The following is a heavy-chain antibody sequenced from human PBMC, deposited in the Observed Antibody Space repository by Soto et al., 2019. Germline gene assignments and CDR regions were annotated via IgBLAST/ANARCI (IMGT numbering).Heavy chain of an antibody. CDR2: IISDGIST. V-gene: IGHV3-74*01. Sequence: GGSLRLSCAASGFTFSSYWMHWVRQAPGKGLVWVSRIISDGISTSYADSVKGRFTISRDNAKNTLYLQMNSLRAEDTAVYYCASDAPSSSWYTFDYWGQGTLVTVSS. D-gene: IGHD6-13*01. J-gene: IGHJ4*02. CDR1: GFTFSSYW. CDR3: ASDAPSSSWYTFDY.